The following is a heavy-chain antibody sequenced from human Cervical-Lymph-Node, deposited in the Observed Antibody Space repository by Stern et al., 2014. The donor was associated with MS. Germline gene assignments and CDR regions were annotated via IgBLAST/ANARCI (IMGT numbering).Heavy chain of an antibody. V-gene: IGHV1-69*06. Sequence: QVQLGQSGAEVKKPGSSVKVSCKASGGSFSSYAFNWVRLGPEQGLEWLGGIILIIGSANDSKKFQGRVTIAADTFTRTVYMELSSLTSEDTAVYYCARYNRHSDTTGSYAFDIWGQGTVVTVSS. D-gene: IGHD3-22*01. CDR3: ARYNRHSDTTGSYAFDI. CDR1: GGSFSSYA. J-gene: IGHJ3*02. CDR2: IILIIGSA.